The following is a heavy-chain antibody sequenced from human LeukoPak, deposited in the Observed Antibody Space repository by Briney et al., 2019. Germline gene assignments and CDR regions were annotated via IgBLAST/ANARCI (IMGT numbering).Heavy chain of an antibody. CDR3: ARSYCSSTSCKKPFDY. J-gene: IGHJ4*02. Sequence: SETLSLTCAVSGGSISSSNWWSGVRRPPGKGREGIGEIYHSGSTNYNPSLKSRVTISVDKSKNQFSLKLSSVTAADTAVYYCARSYCSSTSCKKPFDYWGQGTLVTVSS. CDR1: GGSISSSNW. V-gene: IGHV4-4*02. CDR2: IYHSGST. D-gene: IGHD2-2*01.